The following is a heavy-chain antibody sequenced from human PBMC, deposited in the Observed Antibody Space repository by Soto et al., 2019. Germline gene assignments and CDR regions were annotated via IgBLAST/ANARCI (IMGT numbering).Heavy chain of an antibody. Sequence: QVQLQESGPGLVKPSQTLSLTCAISGDSVSSNSAAWNWIRLSPSRGLEWLARTYYRSRWYNDYAVSVRSRITLHPDTSKNQFSLQLTSVTPEDTAVYYCAGTTSHQWYYMDVWGKGTTVTVSS. CDR3: AGTTSHQWYYMDV. J-gene: IGHJ6*03. CDR2: TYYRSRWYN. CDR1: GDSVSSNSAA. D-gene: IGHD1-7*01. V-gene: IGHV6-1*01.